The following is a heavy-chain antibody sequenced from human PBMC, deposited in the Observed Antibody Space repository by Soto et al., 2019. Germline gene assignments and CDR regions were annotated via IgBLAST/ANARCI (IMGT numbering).Heavy chain of an antibody. CDR3: AHRQRTVVVGAPFDL. D-gene: IGHD2-15*01. Sequence: QITLRESGPTLVQPTQTLTLTCTLSGVSLTTSGVGVGWIRQPPGKALEWLALIYWDDDKRFSPSLKSRLAITRDTSKNQVVMTMTDIAPVDTAIYYCAHRQRTVVVGAPFDLWGQGYQGTVSS. J-gene: IGHJ4*02. CDR1: GVSLTTSGVG. V-gene: IGHV2-5*02. CDR2: IYWDDDK.